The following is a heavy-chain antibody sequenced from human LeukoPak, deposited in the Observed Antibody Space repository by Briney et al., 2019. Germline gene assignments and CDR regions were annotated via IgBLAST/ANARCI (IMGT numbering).Heavy chain of an antibody. D-gene: IGHD3-3*01. V-gene: IGHV3-15*01. Sequence: GGSLRLSCTASGTTFISAWMNWVRQAPGKGLEWVGRIKSKTDGGTAEHAAPVKGRFIISRDDSKNTLYLQMNSLNSDDTGVYYCATALRGVGFWGQGTLVTVPS. CDR3: ATALRGVGF. CDR1: GTTFISAW. CDR2: IKSKTDGGTA. J-gene: IGHJ4*02.